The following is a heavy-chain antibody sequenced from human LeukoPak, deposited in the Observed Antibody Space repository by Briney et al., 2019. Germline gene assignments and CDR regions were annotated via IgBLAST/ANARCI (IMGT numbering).Heavy chain of an antibody. CDR2: ISSSSSYI. Sequence: GGSLRLSCAASGFTFSSYSMNWVRQAPGKGLEWVSSISSSSSYIYYADSVKGRFTISRDNAKNSLYLQMNSLRAEDTAVYYCARGGVELRFLEWLPYYYGMDVWAKGPRSPSP. CDR1: GFTFSSYS. J-gene: IGHJ6*02. CDR3: ARGGVELRFLEWLPYYYGMDV. V-gene: IGHV3-21*01. D-gene: IGHD3-3*01.